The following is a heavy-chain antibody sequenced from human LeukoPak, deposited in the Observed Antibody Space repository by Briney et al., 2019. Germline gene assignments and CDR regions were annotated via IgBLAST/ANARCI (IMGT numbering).Heavy chain of an antibody. Sequence: PSETLSLTCTVSGGSISSYYWSWIRQPPGKGLEWIGYIYYSGSTNYNPSLKNRVTISVDTSKNQFSLKLSSVTAADTAVYYCATPDYGGDSGGEYFQHWGQGTLVTVSS. D-gene: IGHD4-23*01. CDR1: GGSISSYY. V-gene: IGHV4-59*01. J-gene: IGHJ1*01. CDR3: ATPDYGGDSGGEYFQH. CDR2: IYYSGST.